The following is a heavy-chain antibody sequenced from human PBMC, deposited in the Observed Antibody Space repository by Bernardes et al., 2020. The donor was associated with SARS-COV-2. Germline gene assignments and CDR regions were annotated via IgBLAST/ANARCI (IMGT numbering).Heavy chain of an antibody. CDR3: ARRASFAGMDV. CDR2: ISTSSSYI. CDR1: GFTFSTYS. V-gene: IGHV3-21*06. D-gene: IGHD3-16*01. J-gene: IGHJ6*02. Sequence: GGSLRLSCAASGFTFSTYSVIWVRQAPGKGLEWVSSISTSSSYIYYADSVKGRFTISRDDAKNSLYVQMNSLRTEDTAVYYCARRASFAGMDVWGQGTTVTVSS.